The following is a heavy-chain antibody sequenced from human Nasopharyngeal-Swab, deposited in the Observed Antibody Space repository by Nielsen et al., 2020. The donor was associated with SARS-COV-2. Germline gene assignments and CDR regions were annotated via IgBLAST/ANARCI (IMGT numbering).Heavy chain of an antibody. CDR2: IRSKGNNYAT. CDR1: GFTFSGSA. D-gene: IGHD2-15*01. V-gene: IGHV3-73*01. J-gene: IGHJ4*02. Sequence: GESLKISCAASGFTFSGSAIHWVRQASGKGLEWVGRIRSKGNNYATAYSASVKGRFIIFRDDPTNTAYLQMNSLKTEDTAMYYCTRCGGGCYSGRDYWGQGTLVTVSS. CDR3: TRCGGGCYSGRDY.